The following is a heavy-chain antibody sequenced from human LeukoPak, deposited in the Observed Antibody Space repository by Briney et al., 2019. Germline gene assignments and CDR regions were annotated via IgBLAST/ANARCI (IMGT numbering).Heavy chain of an antibody. Sequence: PGGSLRLSCAASGFTFRSYWMTWVRQAPGKGLEWVANIKEDGSEKYYVDSVKGRFTISRDNSKNSLYLQMNSLRAEDTALYYCAKDARGSSSWYYFDYWGQGTLVTVSS. CDR3: AKDARGSSSWYYFDY. J-gene: IGHJ4*02. CDR1: GFTFRSYW. D-gene: IGHD6-13*01. V-gene: IGHV3-7*03. CDR2: IKEDGSEK.